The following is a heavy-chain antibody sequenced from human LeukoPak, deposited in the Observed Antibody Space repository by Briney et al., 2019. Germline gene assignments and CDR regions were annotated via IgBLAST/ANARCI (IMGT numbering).Heavy chain of an antibody. CDR2: INPSGGST. D-gene: IGHD3-22*01. Sequence: GASVKVSCKASGYTFTSYYMHWVRQAPGQGLEWMGKINPSGGSTGYAQKFQGRVSMTRDTSTSTVYMELSSLRSEDTAVYYCARGLLTYYYDNYFDHWGQGTLVTVSS. J-gene: IGHJ4*02. V-gene: IGHV1-46*01. CDR3: ARGLLTYYYDNYFDH. CDR1: GYTFTSYY.